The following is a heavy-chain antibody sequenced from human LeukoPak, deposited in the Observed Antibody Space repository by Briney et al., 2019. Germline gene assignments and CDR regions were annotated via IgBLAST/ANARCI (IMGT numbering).Heavy chain of an antibody. CDR3: ATPHLAEKEIYYFDY. CDR1: GFTFSSYS. CDR2: ISYDGSNK. J-gene: IGHJ4*02. D-gene: IGHD5-24*01. V-gene: IGHV3-30*03. Sequence: GGSLRLPCAASGFTFSSYSMNWVRQAPGKGLEWVAVISYDGSNKYYADSVKGQFTISRDNSKNTLYLQMNSLRAEDTAVYYCATPHLAEKEIYYFDYWGQGTLVTVSS.